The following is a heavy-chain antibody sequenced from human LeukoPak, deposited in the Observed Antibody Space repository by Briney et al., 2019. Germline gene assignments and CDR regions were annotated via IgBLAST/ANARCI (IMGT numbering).Heavy chain of an antibody. V-gene: IGHV3-23*01. CDR2: ISGSGGST. J-gene: IGHJ4*02. Sequence: GGSLRLSCAASGFTFSSYATRWVRQAPGKGLEWGSAISGSGGSTYYADSVKGRFTISRDNSKNTLYLQMNSLRAEDTAVYYCAKFFSHYDILTEFDYWGQGTLVTVSS. CDR3: AKFFSHYDILTEFDY. D-gene: IGHD3-9*01. CDR1: GFTFSSYA.